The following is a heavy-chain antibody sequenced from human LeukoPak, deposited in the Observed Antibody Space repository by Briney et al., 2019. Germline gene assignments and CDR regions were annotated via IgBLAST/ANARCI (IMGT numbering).Heavy chain of an antibody. D-gene: IGHD4-17*01. V-gene: IGHV1-69*13. CDR1: GGTFSSYA. CDR3: ARDQYGDSNDY. Sequence: SVKVSCKASGGTFSSYAISWMRQAPGQGLEWMGGIIPIFGTANYAQKFQGRVTITADESTSTAYMELRSLRSDDTAVYYCARDQYGDSNDYWGQGALVTVSS. J-gene: IGHJ4*02. CDR2: IIPIFGTA.